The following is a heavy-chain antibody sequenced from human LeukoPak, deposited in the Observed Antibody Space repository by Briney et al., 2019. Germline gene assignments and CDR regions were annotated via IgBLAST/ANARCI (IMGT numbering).Heavy chain of an antibody. Sequence: GGSLRLSCAASGFTVSSNYMSWVRQAPGKGLEWVPVIYSGGTTHYADSVKGRFTISRDNSKNTLYLQMNSLRAEDTALYYCARGHNYGMVNLDSWGQGTLVTVSS. D-gene: IGHD5-18*01. CDR1: GFTVSSNY. V-gene: IGHV3-66*01. CDR3: ARGHNYGMVNLDS. J-gene: IGHJ4*02. CDR2: IYSGGTT.